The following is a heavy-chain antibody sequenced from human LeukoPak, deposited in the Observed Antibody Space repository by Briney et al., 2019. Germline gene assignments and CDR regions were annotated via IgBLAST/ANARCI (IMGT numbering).Heavy chain of an antibody. J-gene: IGHJ3*02. CDR2: IIPLLGIV. CDR1: GYTFTGYY. Sequence: SVKVSCKASGYTFTGYYMHWVRQAPGHGLDWMGRIIPLLGIVNYAQKFQGKVTITADKSTNTAYMELSSLRSEDTAMYYCASDRTIAAAVDPFDIWGQGTMVTVSS. CDR3: ASDRTIAAAVDPFDI. V-gene: IGHV1-69*04. D-gene: IGHD6-13*01.